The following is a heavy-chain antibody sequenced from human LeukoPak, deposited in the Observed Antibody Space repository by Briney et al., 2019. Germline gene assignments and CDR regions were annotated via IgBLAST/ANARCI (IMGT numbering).Heavy chain of an antibody. CDR1: GFTFSSYA. J-gene: IGHJ3*01. CDR3: AKDVIGVPDGARANDAFDV. CDR2: ISGSGGST. D-gene: IGHD2-2*01. V-gene: IGHV3-23*01. Sequence: PGGSLRLSCAASGFTFSSYAMSWVRQAPGKGLEWVSAISGSGGSTYYADSVKGRFTISRDNSKNTLYLQVNSLRAEDTAVYYCAKDVIGVPDGARANDAFDVWGQGTTVTVSS.